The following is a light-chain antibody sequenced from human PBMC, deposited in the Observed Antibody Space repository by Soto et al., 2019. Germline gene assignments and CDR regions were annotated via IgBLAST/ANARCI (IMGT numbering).Light chain of an antibody. V-gene: IGKV3-20*01. J-gene: IGKJ1*01. CDR3: QNYNTSPRP. Sequence: EIELTQSPCTLSVSAGERATLTCRASQSVSNNYLAWYQQKPGQAPRLLIYEASTRATGIPDRFSGSGSGTDFTLTISRLEPEDFAVYYCQNYNTSPRPSGQGTKVDI. CDR2: EAS. CDR1: QSVSNNY.